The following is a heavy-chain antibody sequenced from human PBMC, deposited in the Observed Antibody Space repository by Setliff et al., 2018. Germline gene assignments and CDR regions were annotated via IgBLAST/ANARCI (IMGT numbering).Heavy chain of an antibody. D-gene: IGHD1-20*01. Sequence: SETLSLTCAASGGTFSYYYWTWIRQPPGKGLEWIGEINHSGSTSYNPSLESRVTISIDTSKNQFSLNLRYVTAADTGLYYCARGRNIKLRLLDSWGQGKLVTVS. CDR2: INHSGST. CDR1: GGTFSYYY. J-gene: IGHJ4*02. V-gene: IGHV4-34*01. CDR3: ARGRNIKLRLLDS.